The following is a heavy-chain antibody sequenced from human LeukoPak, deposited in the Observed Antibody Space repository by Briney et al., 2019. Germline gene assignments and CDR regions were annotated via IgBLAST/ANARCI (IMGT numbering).Heavy chain of an antibody. Sequence: ASVKVSCKASGYTFTSYGISWVRQAPGQGLEWMGWISAYNGNTNYAQKLQGRVTTTTDTSTSTAYMELRSLRSDDTAVYYCTRYYYDSSGYPDFDYWGQGTLVTVSS. J-gene: IGHJ4*02. CDR3: TRYYYDSSGYPDFDY. CDR1: GYTFTSYG. CDR2: ISAYNGNT. D-gene: IGHD3-22*01. V-gene: IGHV1-18*01.